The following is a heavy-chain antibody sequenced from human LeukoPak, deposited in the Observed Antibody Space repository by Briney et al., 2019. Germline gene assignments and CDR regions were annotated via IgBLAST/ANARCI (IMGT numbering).Heavy chain of an antibody. CDR2: TYYRSTWYN. CDR3: ARRLTQYDCFDP. J-gene: IGHJ5*02. V-gene: IGHV6-1*01. CDR1: GDSVSSNGVT. Sequence: SRTLSLTCAISGDSVSSNGVTWNWIRQSPSRGLEWLGRTYYRSTWYNDYAVSVRGRITVNPDTSKNQFSLHLNSVTPEDTAVYYCARRLTQYDCFDPWGQGILVTVSS. D-gene: IGHD2-2*01.